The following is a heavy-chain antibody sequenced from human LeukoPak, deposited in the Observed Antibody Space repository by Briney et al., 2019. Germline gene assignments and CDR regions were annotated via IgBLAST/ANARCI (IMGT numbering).Heavy chain of an antibody. J-gene: IGHJ5*02. Sequence: GGSLRLSCTGSGFVLSSYEMTWFRQAPGKGLEWVSSVDYSGDSPYYADSVKGRFTISRDNTKNILYLQMNSLRAEDTAVYYCARDGSSHDLVWFDPWGQGTLVTVSS. CDR3: ARDGSSHDLVWFDP. CDR2: VDYSGDSP. CDR1: GFVLSSYE. V-gene: IGHV3-23*01. D-gene: IGHD6-13*01.